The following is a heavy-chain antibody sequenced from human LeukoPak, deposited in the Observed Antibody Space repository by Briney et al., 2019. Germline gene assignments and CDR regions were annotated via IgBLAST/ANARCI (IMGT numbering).Heavy chain of an antibody. D-gene: IGHD3-22*01. CDR1: GYTFTGYF. CDR3: ASPDPNYDSSGYDLDY. CDR2: ISAYNGNT. Sequence: ASVKVSCKASGYTFTGYFMYWVRQAPGQGLEWMGWISAYNGNTNYAQKLQGRVTMTTDTSTSTAYMELRSLRSDDTAVYYCASPDPNYDSSGYDLDYWGQGTLVTVSS. V-gene: IGHV1-18*04. J-gene: IGHJ4*02.